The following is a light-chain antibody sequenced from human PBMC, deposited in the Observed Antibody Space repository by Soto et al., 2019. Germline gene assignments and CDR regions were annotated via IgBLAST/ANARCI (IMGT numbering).Light chain of an antibody. Sequence: QSALTQPASVSGSPGQSITISCTGSSSDVGSYNLVSWYQQRPGEAPKLMIYEANKRPSGVSNRFSGSKSGNTASLTISGLQAEDEADYYCSSYAGSYTLVFGGGTKLTVL. CDR3: SSYAGSYTLV. CDR1: SSDVGSYNL. CDR2: EAN. V-gene: IGLV2-23*01. J-gene: IGLJ3*02.